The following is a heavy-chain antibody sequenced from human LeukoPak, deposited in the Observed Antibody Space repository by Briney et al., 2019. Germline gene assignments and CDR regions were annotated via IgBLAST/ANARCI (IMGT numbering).Heavy chain of an antibody. CDR3: AKALYSGSYFCAFDI. Sequence: GGSLRLSCAASGFTFSSYGMHWVRQAPGKGLERVAGISYDGSNKYYADSLKGRFTISRDNSKNTLYLQMNSLRAEDTAVYYCAKALYSGSYFCAFDIWGQGTMVTVSS. J-gene: IGHJ3*02. CDR1: GFTFSSYG. D-gene: IGHD1-26*01. V-gene: IGHV3-30*18. CDR2: ISYDGSNK.